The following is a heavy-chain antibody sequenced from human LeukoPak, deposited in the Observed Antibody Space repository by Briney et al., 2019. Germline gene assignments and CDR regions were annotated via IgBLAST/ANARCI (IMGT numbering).Heavy chain of an antibody. V-gene: IGHV1-2*02. J-gene: IGHJ4*02. D-gene: IGHD3-3*01. CDR1: GYTFTGYY. CDR2: INPNSGGT. CDR3: ARSYPGLPIYDFWSGYYPHIGNFDY. Sequence: GASVKVSCKASGYTFTGYYMQWVRQAPGQGLEWMGWINPNSGGTNYAQKFQGRVTMTRDTSISTAYMELSRLRSDDTAVYYCARSYPGLPIYDFWSGYYPHIGNFDYWGQGTLVTVSS.